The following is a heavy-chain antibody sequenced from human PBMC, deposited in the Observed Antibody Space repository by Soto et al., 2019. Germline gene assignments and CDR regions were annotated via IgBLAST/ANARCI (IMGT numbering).Heavy chain of an antibody. J-gene: IGHJ4*02. D-gene: IGHD2-2*01. CDR1: GGSISRGRYP. V-gene: IGHV4-30-2*01. CDR3: AGGDQLVLVDY. Sequence: SETLSLTCAVSGGSISRGRYPWSWIRQPPGKGLEWIGYIYHSGSTYYNPSLKSRVTISVDRSKNQFSLKLSSVTAADTAVYYCAGGDQLVLVDYWGQGTLDTVSS. CDR2: IYHSGST.